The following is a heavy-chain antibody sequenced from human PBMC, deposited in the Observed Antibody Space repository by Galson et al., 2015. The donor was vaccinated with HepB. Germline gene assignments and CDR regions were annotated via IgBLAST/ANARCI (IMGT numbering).Heavy chain of an antibody. CDR1: GFTFSSFA. CDR3: TKGASSLDY. Sequence: ALRLSCAASGFTFSSFAMSWVRQAPGKGLEWVSSTIGSSSSTYYADSVKGRFTISRDNSKNTLYLQINSLRAEDTAVYHCTKGASSLDYWGQGTLVTVSS. J-gene: IGHJ4*02. CDR2: TIGSSSST. V-gene: IGHV3-23*01. D-gene: IGHD2-2*01.